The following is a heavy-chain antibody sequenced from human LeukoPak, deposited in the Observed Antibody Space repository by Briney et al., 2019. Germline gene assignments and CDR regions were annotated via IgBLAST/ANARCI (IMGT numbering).Heavy chain of an antibody. CDR2: IRYAGSNK. Sequence: PGGSLRLSCAAPGFTFSSYGMHWVRQAPGKGLERGALIRYAGSNKFYADSVKARFTISRANSKNTLYLQMNSLRPEDTAVYYCARDQLGFDIWGQGTMVTVSS. CDR3: ARDQLGFDI. CDR1: GFTFSSYG. V-gene: IGHV3-30*02. J-gene: IGHJ3*02. D-gene: IGHD1-1*01.